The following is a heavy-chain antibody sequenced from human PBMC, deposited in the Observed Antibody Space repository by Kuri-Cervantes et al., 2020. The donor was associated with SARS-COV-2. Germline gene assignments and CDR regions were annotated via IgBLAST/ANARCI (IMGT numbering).Heavy chain of an antibody. CDR3: ARADCGGDYEFDY. V-gene: IGHV3-23*01. CDR1: RFTLNNYA. CDR2: ISGSGDDT. D-gene: IGHD2-21*02. Sequence: LSLTCADSRFTLNNYALIRVRQAPGKGLEWVSSISGSGDDTHYADSVKGRFTISRDISKNTLYLQMNSLRAEDTAVYYCARADCGGDYEFDYWGQGALVTVSS. J-gene: IGHJ4*02.